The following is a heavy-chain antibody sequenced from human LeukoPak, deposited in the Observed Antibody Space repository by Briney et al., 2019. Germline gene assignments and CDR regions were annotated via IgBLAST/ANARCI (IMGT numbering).Heavy chain of an antibody. D-gene: IGHD3-9*01. CDR1: GFIFSDYG. CDR2: IWHDETNK. V-gene: IGHV3-30*02. Sequence: GGSLSLSCVASGFIFSDYGMQWVRQAPGKGLEWVAFIWHDETNKYYGESVKDRFTISRDNFKNTLYLQMNSLRAEDTAMYYCAKVAGRNFDWSDYWGQGIQVIVSS. CDR3: AKVAGRNFDWSDY. J-gene: IGHJ4*02.